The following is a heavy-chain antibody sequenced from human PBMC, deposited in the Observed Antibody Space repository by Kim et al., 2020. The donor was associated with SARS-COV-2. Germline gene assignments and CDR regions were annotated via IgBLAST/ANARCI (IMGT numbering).Heavy chain of an antibody. CDR3: ARGWSNTSGWGSHDCDL. D-gene: IGHD3-16*01. CDR1: GGSFSGYY. Sequence: SETLSLTCAVYGGSFSGYYWSWIRQPPGKGLEWIGEINHSGRTNYNPSLKSRVTISVDTSKNQFSLKLTSVTAADAAIYFCARGWSNTSGWGSHDCDLWGQGILVTVSS. J-gene: IGHJ1*01. CDR2: INHSGRT. V-gene: IGHV4-34*01.